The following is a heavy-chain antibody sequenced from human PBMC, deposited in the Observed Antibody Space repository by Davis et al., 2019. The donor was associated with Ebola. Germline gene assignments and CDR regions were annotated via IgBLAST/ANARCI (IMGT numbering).Heavy chain of an antibody. D-gene: IGHD3-22*01. Sequence: GESLKISCAASGFTFSSYGMHWVRQAPGKGLEWVAVIWYDGSNKYYADSVKGRFTISRDNSKNTLYLQMNSLRAEDTAVYYCAKAFDSSGYWQFDYWGQGTLVTVSS. V-gene: IGHV3-33*06. CDR2: IWYDGSNK. J-gene: IGHJ4*02. CDR3: AKAFDSSGYWQFDY. CDR1: GFTFSSYG.